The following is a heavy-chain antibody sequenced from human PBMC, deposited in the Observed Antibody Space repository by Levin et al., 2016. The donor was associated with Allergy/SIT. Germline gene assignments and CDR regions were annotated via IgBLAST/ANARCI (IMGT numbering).Heavy chain of an antibody. D-gene: IGHD1-26*01. CDR1: GFSFTSYN. J-gene: IGHJ4*02. V-gene: IGHV3-21*01. CDR2: ISSSSYYI. Sequence: GGSLRLSCAASGFSFTSYNIVWVRQAPGKGLEWVSSISSSSYYIYYAESVKGRFTISRDNAENSVYLQMSSPRADDTAVYYCARVVGAIYFDYWGQGTLVTVSS. CDR3: ARVVGAIYFDY.